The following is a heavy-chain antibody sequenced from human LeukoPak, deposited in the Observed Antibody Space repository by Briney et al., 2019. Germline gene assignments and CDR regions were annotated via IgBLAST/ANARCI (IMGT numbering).Heavy chain of an antibody. CDR2: IYYSGST. D-gene: IGHD3-16*01. J-gene: IGHJ4*02. CDR3: ASFDDNAPWGLFDY. Sequence: SETLSLTCTVSGGSISSSSYYWGWIRQPPGKGLEWIGSIYYSGSTYYNPSLKSRVTISVDTSKNQFSLKLSSVTAADTAVYYCASFDDNAPWGLFDYWGQGTLVTVSS. V-gene: IGHV4-39*01. CDR1: GGSISSSSYY.